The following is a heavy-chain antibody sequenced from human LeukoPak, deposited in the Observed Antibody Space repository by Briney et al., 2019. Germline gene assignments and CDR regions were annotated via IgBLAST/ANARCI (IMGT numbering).Heavy chain of an antibody. Sequence: SETLSLTCTVSGGSISSGGYYWSWIRQHPGKGLERIGYIYYSGSTYYNPSLKSRVTISVDTSKNQFSLKLSPVTAADTAVYYCARDSFYGMDVWGQGTTVTVSS. J-gene: IGHJ6*02. CDR2: IYYSGST. V-gene: IGHV4-31*03. CDR3: ARDSFYGMDV. CDR1: GGSISSGGYY.